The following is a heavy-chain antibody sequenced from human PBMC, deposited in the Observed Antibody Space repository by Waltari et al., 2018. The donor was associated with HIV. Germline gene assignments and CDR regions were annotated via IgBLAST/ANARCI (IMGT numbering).Heavy chain of an antibody. Sequence: QVQLQESGPGLVRPSQTLSLTCPVSGGSITSGSYYWSWIRQPAGKELEWIGRVYTSGNTDYNPSLRSRVTLSVDTSNNQFSLKLSSLTAADTAVYYCARALDYYESGSFPWWFFDLWGRGTLVTVSS. CDR1: GGSITSGSYY. V-gene: IGHV4-61*02. CDR3: ARALDYYESGSFPWWFFDL. D-gene: IGHD3-10*01. CDR2: VYTSGNT. J-gene: IGHJ2*01.